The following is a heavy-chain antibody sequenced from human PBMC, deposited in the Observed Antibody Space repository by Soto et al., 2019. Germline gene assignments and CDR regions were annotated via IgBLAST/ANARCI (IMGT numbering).Heavy chain of an antibody. Sequence: QVQLVQSGAEEKKPGASVKVSCKASGYTFTSYAMHWVRQAPGQRLEWMGWINAGNGNTKYSQKFQGRVTITRHTSASTYYMELSSLRSKDTAMYYCASESYGGECDYWRQGTLVTGSS. D-gene: IGHD4-17*01. CDR1: GYTFTSYA. CDR3: ASESYGGECDY. CDR2: INAGNGNT. J-gene: IGHJ4*02. V-gene: IGHV1-3*05.